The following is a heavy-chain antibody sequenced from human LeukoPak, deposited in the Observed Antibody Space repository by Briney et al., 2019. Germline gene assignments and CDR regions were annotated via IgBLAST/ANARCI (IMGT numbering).Heavy chain of an antibody. CDR1: GGSISSGGYY. CDR3: XXDLRYSSGWYYFDY. Sequence: SETLSLTWTVSGGSISSGGYYWSWLRQHPGKGLEWIVYIYYSGSTYYNPSLKSRITISVDTSKNQFSLKLSSVTAAATAVYXXXXDLRYSSGWYYFDYWGQGTLVTVSS. V-gene: IGHV4-31*02. D-gene: IGHD6-19*01. CDR2: IYYSGST. J-gene: IGHJ4*02.